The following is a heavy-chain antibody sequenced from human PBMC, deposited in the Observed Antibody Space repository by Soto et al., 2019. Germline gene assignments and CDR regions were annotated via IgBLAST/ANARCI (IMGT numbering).Heavy chain of an antibody. CDR3: ASLAEVGPFDP. V-gene: IGHV3-30-3*01. J-gene: IGHJ5*02. D-gene: IGHD1-26*01. CDR1: GFTFSGYA. CDR2: ISYDGSNK. Sequence: QVQLVESGGGVVQPGRSLRLSCAASGFTFSGYAMHWVRQAPGKGLEWVAVISYDGSNKYYADSVKGRFTISRDNSKNTLYLQMNSLRAEDTAVYYCASLAEVGPFDPWGQGTLVTVSS.